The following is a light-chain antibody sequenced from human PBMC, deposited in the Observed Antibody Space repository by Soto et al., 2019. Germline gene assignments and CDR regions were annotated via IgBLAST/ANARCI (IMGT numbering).Light chain of an antibody. CDR2: GAS. V-gene: IGKV3-15*01. J-gene: IGKJ2*01. CDR1: QSVRSN. CDR3: QQYNNWPPYT. Sequence: EVVMTQSPATVSMSPGERATLSCRASQSVRSNLAWYQQKPGQAPRLLIYGASTRATDIPARFSGSGSGTQFTLTISSLQSEDFAVYYCQQYNNWPPYTFGQGTKVEIK.